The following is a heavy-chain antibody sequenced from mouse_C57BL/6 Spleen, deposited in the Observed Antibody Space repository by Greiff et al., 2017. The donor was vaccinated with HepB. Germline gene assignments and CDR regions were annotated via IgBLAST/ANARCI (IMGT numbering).Heavy chain of an antibody. V-gene: IGHV1-22*01. Sequence: EVQLQQSGPELVKPGASVKMSCKASGYTFTDYNMHWVKQSHGKSLEWIGYINPNNGGTSYNQKFKGKATLTVNKSSSTAYMELRSLTSEDSAVYYCARDDYDGYYFDYWGQGTTLTVFS. D-gene: IGHD2-4*01. CDR2: INPNNGGT. J-gene: IGHJ2*01. CDR1: GYTFTDYN. CDR3: ARDDYDGYYFDY.